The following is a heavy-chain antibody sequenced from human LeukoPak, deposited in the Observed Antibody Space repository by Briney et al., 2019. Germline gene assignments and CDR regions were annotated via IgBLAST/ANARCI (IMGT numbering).Heavy chain of an antibody. CDR1: GSSFTNYW. CDR3: ARRGFGSGSYYYPHWFDP. Sequence: PGESLKISCKGSGSSFTNYWIGWVRQMPGKGLEWMGIIYPSDSDTRYNPSFEGQVIISADKSISTAYLQWSSLKASDTAMYYCARRGFGSGSYYYPHWFDPWGQGTLVTVSS. J-gene: IGHJ5*02. CDR2: IYPSDSDT. V-gene: IGHV5-51*01. D-gene: IGHD3-10*01.